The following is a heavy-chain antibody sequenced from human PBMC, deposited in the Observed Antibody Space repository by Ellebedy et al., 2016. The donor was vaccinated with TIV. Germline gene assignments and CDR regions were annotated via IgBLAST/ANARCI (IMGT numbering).Heavy chain of an antibody. CDR2: ISVSVGTT. V-gene: IGHV3-23*01. CDR1: GFTFSSYA. D-gene: IGHD2-21*02. J-gene: IGHJ4*02. CDR3: PKGQRVVTAPFDY. Sequence: GKSLKISCAASGFTFSSYAMSWFRQAPGKGLEWVSAISVSVGTTYYADSVKGRFTISRDNSKNTLYLQMNSLRAEDTAVYYCPKGQRVVTAPFDYWGQGTLVTVSS.